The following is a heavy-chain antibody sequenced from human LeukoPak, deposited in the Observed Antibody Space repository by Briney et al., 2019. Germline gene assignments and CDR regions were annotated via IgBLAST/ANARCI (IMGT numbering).Heavy chain of an antibody. D-gene: IGHD2-2*01. V-gene: IGHV1-69*06. CDR1: GGTFSSYA. J-gene: IGHJ4*02. CDR2: IIPIFGTA. CDR3: AVHDCSSTSCYGDFDWLFLFDY. Sequence: SVKVSCKASGGTFSSYAISWVRQAPGQGLEWMGGIIPIFGTANYAQKFQGRVTITADKSTSTAYTELSSLRSEDTAVYYCAVHDCSSTSCYGDFDWLFLFDYWGQGTLVTVSS.